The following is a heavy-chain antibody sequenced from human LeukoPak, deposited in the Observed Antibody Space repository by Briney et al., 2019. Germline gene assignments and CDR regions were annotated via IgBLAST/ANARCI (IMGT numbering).Heavy chain of an antibody. J-gene: IGHJ4*02. CDR3: ARAYYYDSSGYSYYFDY. CDR1: GGTFSSYA. Sequence: SVKASCKASGGTFSSYAISWVRQAPGQGLEWMGGITPIFGTANYAQKFQGRVTITADESTSTAYMELSSLRSEDTAVYYCARAYYYDSSGYSYYFDYWGQGTLVTVSS. CDR2: ITPIFGTA. D-gene: IGHD3-22*01. V-gene: IGHV1-69*13.